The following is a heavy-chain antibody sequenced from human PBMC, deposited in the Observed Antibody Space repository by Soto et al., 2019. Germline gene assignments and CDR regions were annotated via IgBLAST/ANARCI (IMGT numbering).Heavy chain of an antibody. CDR3: AKGSSESYCSGGSCYYYYYGMDV. CDR1: GFTFDDYA. V-gene: IGHV3-43D*03. J-gene: IGHJ6*02. Sequence: GGSLRLSCAASGFTFDDYAMHWVRQAPGKDLEWVSLISWDGGSTYYADSVKGRFTISRDNSKNSLYLQMNSLRAEDTALYYCAKGSSESYCSGGSCYYYYYGMDVWGQGTTVTVSS. D-gene: IGHD2-15*01. CDR2: ISWDGGST.